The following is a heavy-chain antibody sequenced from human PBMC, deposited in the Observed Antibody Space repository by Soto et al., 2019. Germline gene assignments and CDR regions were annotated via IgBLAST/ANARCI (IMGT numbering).Heavy chain of an antibody. Sequence: VQLVQSGAEVKKPGASVKVSCKASGHTFTTYNINWVRQATGQGLEWVGWINTKSGDTAYAQNFKGRVNMNRDTATTTISLELSGLTSEDTAVYYCARPGTAAIRYLYPGFAVWGQGTTVTVTS. CDR1: GHTFTTYN. CDR2: INTKSGDT. J-gene: IGHJ6*01. CDR3: ARPGTAAIRYLYPGFAV. V-gene: IGHV1-8*01. D-gene: IGHD2-2*01.